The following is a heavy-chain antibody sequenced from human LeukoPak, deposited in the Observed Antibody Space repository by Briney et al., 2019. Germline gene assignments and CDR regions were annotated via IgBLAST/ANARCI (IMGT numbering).Heavy chain of an antibody. J-gene: IGHJ4*02. CDR2: INSRSSTI. CDR1: GFTFSSYA. CDR3: ARDQLVFDY. Sequence: PGGSLRLSCAASGFTFSSYAMNWVRQAPGKGLEWLSFINSRSSTIYYADSVKGRFTISRDNAKNSLYLQMNSLRADDTAIYYCARDQLVFDYWGQGTLVTVSS. V-gene: IGHV3-48*01.